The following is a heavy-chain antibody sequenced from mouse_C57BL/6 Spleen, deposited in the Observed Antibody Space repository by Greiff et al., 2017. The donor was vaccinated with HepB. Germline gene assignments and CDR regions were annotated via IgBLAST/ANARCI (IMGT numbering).Heavy chain of an antibody. CDR1: GFTFSSYA. D-gene: IGHD1-1*01. CDR2: ISDGGSYT. V-gene: IGHV5-4*03. CDR3: ARVPHYYGSSYDWYFDV. Sequence: EVKLVESGGGLVKPGGSLKLSCAASGFTFSSYAMSWVRQTPEKRLEWVATISDGGSYTYYPDNVKGRFTISRDNAKNNLYLQMSHLKSEDTAMYYCARVPHYYGSSYDWYFDVWGTGTTVTVSS. J-gene: IGHJ1*03.